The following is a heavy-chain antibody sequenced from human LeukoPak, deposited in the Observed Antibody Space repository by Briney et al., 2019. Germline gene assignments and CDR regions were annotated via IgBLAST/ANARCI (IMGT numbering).Heavy chain of an antibody. Sequence: GGSLRLSCAASGFPFSNAWMSWVRQAPGKGLEWVGRIKSKTDGGTTDHAAPVKGRFTISRDDSKNTLYLQMNSLKTEDTAVYYCTTSTYYYDSSGYYYFDYWGQGTLVTVSS. V-gene: IGHV3-15*01. CDR2: IKSKTDGGTT. CDR1: GFPFSNAW. D-gene: IGHD3-22*01. J-gene: IGHJ4*02. CDR3: TTSTYYYDSSGYYYFDY.